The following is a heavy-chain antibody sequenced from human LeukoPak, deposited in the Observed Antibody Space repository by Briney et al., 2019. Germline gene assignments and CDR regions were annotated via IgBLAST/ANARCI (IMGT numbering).Heavy chain of an antibody. V-gene: IGHV3-23*01. CDR3: AKDARRTSGWYFFDY. CDR1: GFTFRNYA. Sequence: GGSLRLSCAASGFTFRNYAMSWVRQAPGKGLEWVSVISDSGSITYYADSVKGRFTISRDNSKNTLFLQMNSLRAEDTAVYYCAKDARRTSGWYFFDYWGQGTLVTVSS. CDR2: ISDSGSIT. D-gene: IGHD6-19*01. J-gene: IGHJ4*02.